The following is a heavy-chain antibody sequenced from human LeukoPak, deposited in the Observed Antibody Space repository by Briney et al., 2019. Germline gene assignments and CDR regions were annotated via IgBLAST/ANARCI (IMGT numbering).Heavy chain of an antibody. D-gene: IGHD3-22*01. CDR2: ISYTGSA. J-gene: IGHJ4*02. V-gene: IGHV4-4*07. Sequence: NPSETLSLTCTVSGGSISSYYWSWIRQPAGKGLEYVGSISYTGSAYYNPSLKSRVTISIDTSKNQFSLKLSSVIAADTAVFYCARFHRDTGPYYYDTTGYYFDSWGQGTLVTVSS. CDR3: ARFHRDTGPYYYDTTGYYFDS. CDR1: GGSISSYY.